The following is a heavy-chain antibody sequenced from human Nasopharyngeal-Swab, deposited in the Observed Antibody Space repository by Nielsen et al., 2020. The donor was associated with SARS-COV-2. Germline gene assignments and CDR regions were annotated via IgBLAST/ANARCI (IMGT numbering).Heavy chain of an antibody. D-gene: IGHD5-24*01. CDR1: GFTFSSYG. CDR3: ARVEMATINRNYGMDV. CDR2: ISYDGSNK. V-gene: IGHV3-30*03. Sequence: GESLKISCAASGFTFSSYGMHWVRQAPGKGLEWVAVISYDGSNKYYADSVKGRFTISRDNSKNTLYLQMNSLRAEDTAVYYCARVEMATINRNYGMDVWGQGTTVTVSS. J-gene: IGHJ6*02.